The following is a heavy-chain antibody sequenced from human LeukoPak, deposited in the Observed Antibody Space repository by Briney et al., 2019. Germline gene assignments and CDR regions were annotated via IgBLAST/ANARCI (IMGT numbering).Heavy chain of an antibody. D-gene: IGHD2-2*01. J-gene: IGHJ6*02. CDR1: GFTFTIYV. Sequence: PRGSLRLSCAPPGFTFTIYVMHSGRQAPDKGLEWVAVIWDEGRNKYYADSVKGRFTISRDNSKNTLYLQMNSLRAEDTAVYYCARDMIPFVVVPAAMGGEGYYGMDVWGQGTTVTVSS. V-gene: IGHV3-33*01. CDR3: ARDMIPFVVVPAAMGGEGYYGMDV. CDR2: IWDEGRNK.